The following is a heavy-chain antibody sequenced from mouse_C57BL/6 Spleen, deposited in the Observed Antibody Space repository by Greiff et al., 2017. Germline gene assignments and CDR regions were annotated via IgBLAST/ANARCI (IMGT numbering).Heavy chain of an antibody. CDR3: AREGYSNYGRFAD. Sequence: QVQLQQPGTELVKPGASVKLSCKASGYTFTSYWMNWVKQRPGQGLEWIGNINPSNGGTNYNEKFKSKATLTVDKSSSTAYMQLSSLTSEDSAVYYCAREGYSNYGRFADWGKGTLVTVAA. J-gene: IGHJ3*01. D-gene: IGHD2-5*01. V-gene: IGHV1-53*01. CDR2: INPSNGGT. CDR1: GYTFTSYW.